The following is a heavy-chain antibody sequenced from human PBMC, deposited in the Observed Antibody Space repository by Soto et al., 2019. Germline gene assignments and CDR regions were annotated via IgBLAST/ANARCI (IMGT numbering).Heavy chain of an antibody. J-gene: IGHJ3*02. CDR3: AKDLVSVVAATDAFDI. CDR2: ISWNSGSI. D-gene: IGHD2-15*01. Sequence: GGSLRLSCAASGFTFDDYAMHWVRQAPGKGLEWVSGISWNSGSIGYADSVKGRFTISRDNAKNSLYLQMNSLRAEDTALYYCAKDLVSVVAATDAFDIWGQGTMVTVSS. CDR1: GFTFDDYA. V-gene: IGHV3-9*01.